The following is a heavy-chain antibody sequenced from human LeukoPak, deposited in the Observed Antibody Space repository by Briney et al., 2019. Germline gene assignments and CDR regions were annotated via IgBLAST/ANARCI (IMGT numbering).Heavy chain of an antibody. CDR3: VKPREWYAGYFQH. J-gene: IGHJ1*01. D-gene: IGHD3-3*01. CDR2: ISSNGGST. V-gene: IGHV3-64D*06. CDR1: GFTFSSYA. Sequence: GGSLRLSCSASGFTFSSYAMHWVRQAPGKGLEYVSAISSNGGSTYYADSVKGRFTISRDNSKNTLYLQMSSLRAEDTAVYYCVKPREWYAGYFQHWGQGTLVTVSS.